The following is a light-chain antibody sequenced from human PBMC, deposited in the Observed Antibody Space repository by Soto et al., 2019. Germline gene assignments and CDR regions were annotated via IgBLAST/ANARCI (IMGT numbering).Light chain of an antibody. CDR3: CSYAGTYIHYV. Sequence: QSALTQPRSVSVSPGQSVTISCTGTGSNVGAYNYVSWYQQHPGKAPKLMIYDVSNRPSGVPDRFSGSKSANTASLTISGLQPEDEADYYCCSYAGTYIHYVFGSGTKLTVL. J-gene: IGLJ1*01. CDR1: GSNVGAYNY. V-gene: IGLV2-11*01. CDR2: DVS.